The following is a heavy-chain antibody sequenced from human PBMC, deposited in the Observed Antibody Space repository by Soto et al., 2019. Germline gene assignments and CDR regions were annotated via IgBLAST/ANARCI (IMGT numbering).Heavy chain of an antibody. D-gene: IGHD3-3*01. CDR2: IYYSGST. Sequence: SETLSLTCTVSGGSISSGGYYWSLIRQHPGKGLEWIGYIYYSGSTYYNPSLKSRVTISVDTSKNQFSLKLSSVTAADTAVYYCAREFSAYDDFWSGPPGRFDPWGQGTLVTVSS. J-gene: IGHJ5*02. CDR3: AREFSAYDDFWSGPPGRFDP. V-gene: IGHV4-31*03. CDR1: GGSISSGGYY.